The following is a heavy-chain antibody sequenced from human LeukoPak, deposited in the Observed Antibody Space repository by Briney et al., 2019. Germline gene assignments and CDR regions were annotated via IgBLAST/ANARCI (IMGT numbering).Heavy chain of an antibody. Sequence: GGSLRLSYAASGFTFSSYSMNWVRQAPGKGLEWVSSISSSSSYIYYADSVKGRFTISRDNAKNSLYLQMNSLRAEDTAVYYCARARDSGSYNDYWGQGTLVTVSS. V-gene: IGHV3-21*01. CDR2: ISSSSSYI. CDR1: GFTFSSYS. D-gene: IGHD1-26*01. CDR3: ARARDSGSYNDY. J-gene: IGHJ4*02.